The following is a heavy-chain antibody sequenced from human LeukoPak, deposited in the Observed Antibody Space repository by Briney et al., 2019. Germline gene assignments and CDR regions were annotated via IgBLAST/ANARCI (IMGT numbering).Heavy chain of an antibody. CDR2: IKQVGGEK. CDR3: ARGLLYSSSAPHY. Sequence: QAGGSLRLSCAASGFTFDDYGMSWVRQAPGKGLEWVANIKQVGGEKYYVDSVKGRFTISGDNAKNSLYLQMNSLRAEDTAVYYCARGLLYSSSAPHYWGQGTLVTVSS. V-gene: IGHV3-7*01. J-gene: IGHJ4*02. D-gene: IGHD6-6*01. CDR1: GFTFDDYG.